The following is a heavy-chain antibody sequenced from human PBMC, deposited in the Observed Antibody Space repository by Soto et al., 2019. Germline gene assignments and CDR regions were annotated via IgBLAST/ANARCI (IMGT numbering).Heavy chain of an antibody. CDR1: GFTFSSYG. Sequence: GGSLRLSCAASGFTFSSYGMHWVRQAPGKGLEWVAVISYDGSNKYYADSVKGRFTISRDNSKNTLYLQMNSLRAEDTAVYYCAKIWELHGSFDYWGQGTLVTVSS. V-gene: IGHV3-30*18. CDR3: AKIWELHGSFDY. D-gene: IGHD1-26*01. CDR2: ISYDGSNK. J-gene: IGHJ4*02.